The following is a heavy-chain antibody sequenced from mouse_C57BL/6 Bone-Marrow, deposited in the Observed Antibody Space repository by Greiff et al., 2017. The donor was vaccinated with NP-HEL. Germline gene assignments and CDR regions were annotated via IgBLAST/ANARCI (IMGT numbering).Heavy chain of an antibody. D-gene: IGHD1-1*01. Sequence: QVQLQQSGPELVKPGASVKISCKASGYAFSSSWMNWVKQRPGKGLEWIGRIYPGDGDTNYNGKFKGKATLTADKSSSTAYMQLSSLTSEDSAVYFCASYYYGSSLYFDYWGKGTTLTVSS. J-gene: IGHJ2*01. CDR1: GYAFSSSW. V-gene: IGHV1-82*01. CDR3: ASYYYGSSLYFDY. CDR2: IYPGDGDT.